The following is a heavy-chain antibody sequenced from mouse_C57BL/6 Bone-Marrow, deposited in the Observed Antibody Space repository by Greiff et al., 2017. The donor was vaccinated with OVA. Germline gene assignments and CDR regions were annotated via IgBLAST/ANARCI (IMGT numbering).Heavy chain of an antibody. CDR2: ISNLAYSI. J-gene: IGHJ3*01. Sequence: EVMLVESGGGLVQPGGSLKLSCAASGFTFSDYGMAWVRQAPRQGPEWVAFISNLAYSIYYADTVTGRFTISRENAKNTLYLERSSLRSEDTAMYYCARPDYGNYFAYWGQGTLVTVSA. CDR3: ARPDYGNYFAY. D-gene: IGHD2-1*01. V-gene: IGHV5-15*01. CDR1: GFTFSDYG.